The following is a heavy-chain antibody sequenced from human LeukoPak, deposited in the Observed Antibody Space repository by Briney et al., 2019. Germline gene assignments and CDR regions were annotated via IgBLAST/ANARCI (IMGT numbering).Heavy chain of an antibody. CDR3: AREARGYYYDSSGYSTYYYYYMDV. D-gene: IGHD3-22*01. CDR1: GGTFNSYA. V-gene: IGHV1-69*05. CDR2: IIPIFGTA. Sequence: SVKVSCKASGGTFNSYAISWVRQAPGQGLEWMGGIIPIFGTANYAQKFQGRVTITTDESTSTAYMELSSLRSEDTAVYYCAREARGYYYDSSGYSTYYYYYMDVWGKGTTVTVSS. J-gene: IGHJ6*03.